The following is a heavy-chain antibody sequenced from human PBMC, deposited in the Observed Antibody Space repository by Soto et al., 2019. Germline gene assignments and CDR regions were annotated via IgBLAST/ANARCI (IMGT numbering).Heavy chain of an antibody. V-gene: IGHV1-69*01. J-gene: IGHJ5*02. CDR3: ARDDRRGPGFDP. CDR1: GGTFSSYA. CDR2: IIPIFGTA. D-gene: IGHD5-12*01. Sequence: QVQLVQSGAEVEKPGSSVKVSCKASGGTFSSYAISWVRQAPGQGLEWMGGIIPIFGTANYAQKFQGRVTIPADESTSTAYMELSSLRSEDTAVYYCARDDRRGPGFDPWGQGTLVTVSS.